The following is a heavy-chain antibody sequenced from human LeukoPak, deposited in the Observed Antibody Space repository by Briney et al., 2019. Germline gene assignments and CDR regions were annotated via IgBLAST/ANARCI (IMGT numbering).Heavy chain of an antibody. V-gene: IGHV1-69*02. CDR3: ARGYNWNDGEWADWFDP. D-gene: IGHD1-1*01. J-gene: IGHJ5*02. Sequence: SVKVSCKASGGTSSSYTISWVRQAPGQGLELMGRIIPILGIANYAQKFQGRVTITADKSTSTAYMELSSLRSEDTAVYYCARGYNWNDGEWADWFDPWGQGTLVTVSS. CDR1: GGTSSSYT. CDR2: IIPILGIA.